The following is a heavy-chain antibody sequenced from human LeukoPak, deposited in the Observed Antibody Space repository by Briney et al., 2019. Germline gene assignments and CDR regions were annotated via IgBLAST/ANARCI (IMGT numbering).Heavy chain of an antibody. CDR2: ISGSGGST. V-gene: IGHV3-23*01. Sequence: GGSLRLSCAASGFTFSSYAMSWVRQAPGKGLEWVSAISGSGGSTYYADSVKGRFTISRDNSKNTLCLQMNSLGAEDTAVYYCAKEGAYSSSSPFDYWGQGTLVTVSS. J-gene: IGHJ4*02. CDR1: GFTFSSYA. CDR3: AKEGAYSSSSPFDY. D-gene: IGHD6-6*01.